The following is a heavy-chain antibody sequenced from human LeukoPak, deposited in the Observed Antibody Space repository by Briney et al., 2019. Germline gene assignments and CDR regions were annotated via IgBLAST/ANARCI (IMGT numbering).Heavy chain of an antibody. Sequence: GASVKVSCKASGYAFTGYYMHWVRQAPGQGLEWMGWINPNSGGTNYAQKFQGRVTMTRDTSISTAYMELSRLRSDDTAVYYCARDRGPAVPAAITSWNYYYMDVWGKGTTVTVSS. J-gene: IGHJ6*03. CDR2: INPNSGGT. CDR3: ARDRGPAVPAAITSWNYYYMDV. CDR1: GYAFTGYY. D-gene: IGHD2-2*01. V-gene: IGHV1-2*02.